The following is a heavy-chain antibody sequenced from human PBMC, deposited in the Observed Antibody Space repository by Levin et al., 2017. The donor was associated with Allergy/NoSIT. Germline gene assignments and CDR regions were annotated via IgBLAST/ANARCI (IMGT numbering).Heavy chain of an antibody. CDR3: AKRDIPAPVLGYFFEL. Sequence: GGSLRLSCAASGFTFSRYAMNWVRQAPGKGLEWVSTVTDSGTDTYYADSVKGRFSISRDTSRNTLYLQMDNLRADDTAVYYCAKRDIPAPVLGYFFELWGRGTLVTVSS. D-gene: IGHD6-13*01. J-gene: IGHJ2*01. V-gene: IGHV3-23*01. CDR1: GFTFSRYA. CDR2: VTDSGTDT.